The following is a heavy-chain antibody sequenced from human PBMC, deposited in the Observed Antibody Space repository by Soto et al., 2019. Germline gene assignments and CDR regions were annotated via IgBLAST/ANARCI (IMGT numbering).Heavy chain of an antibody. CDR2: IIPIFGTA. Sequence: QVQLVQSGAEVKKPGSSVKVSCKASGGTFSSYAVSWVRQAPGQGLEWMGGIIPIFGTANYAQKFQGRVTITADESTSTAYMELSSLRSEDTAVYYCATEVARRDYYYYGMDVWGQGTTVTVSS. CDR1: GGTFSSYA. J-gene: IGHJ6*02. V-gene: IGHV1-69*01. CDR3: ATEVARRDYYYYGMDV. D-gene: IGHD2-15*01.